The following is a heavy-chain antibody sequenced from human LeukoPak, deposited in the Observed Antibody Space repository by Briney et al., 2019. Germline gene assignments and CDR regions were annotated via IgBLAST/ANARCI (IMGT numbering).Heavy chain of an antibody. CDR1: GFTFSSFG. Sequence: PGGSPRLSCVASGFTFSSFGMNWVRQAPGKGLEWVSFIISSSGAIYYADSVKGRFTISRDNAKNSLYLQMNSLRAEDTAVYYCARDRGNYVIEAFDFWGQGTMVTVSS. CDR2: IISSSGAI. V-gene: IGHV3-48*04. J-gene: IGHJ3*01. D-gene: IGHD4-11*01. CDR3: ARDRGNYVIEAFDF.